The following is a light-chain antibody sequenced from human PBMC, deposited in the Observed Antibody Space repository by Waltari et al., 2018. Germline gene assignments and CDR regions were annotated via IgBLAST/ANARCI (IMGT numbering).Light chain of an antibody. CDR2: AAS. V-gene: IGKV3-15*01. CDR3: QQYIDWPPGT. Sequence: IVMTQSPASLSVSPGDRATLSCKTSQSISTNLAWYQQKPGQAPRLLIYAASTRATGFAARFSGSGSGTEFTLTISSLQSEDFAIYYCQQYIDWPPGTFGQGTRVEIK. J-gene: IGKJ1*01. CDR1: QSISTN.